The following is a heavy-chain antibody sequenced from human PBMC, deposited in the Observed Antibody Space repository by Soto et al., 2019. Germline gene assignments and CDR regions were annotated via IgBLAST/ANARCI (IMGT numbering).Heavy chain of an antibody. D-gene: IGHD1-1*01. CDR2: IKSKTDGGTT. Sequence: GGSLRLSCAASGFTFSNAWMSWVRQAPGKGLEWVGRIKSKTDGGTTDYAAPVKGRFTISRDDSKNTLYLQMNSLKTEDTAVYYCTTSEGTGSRGNYYYYMDVWGKGTTVTVSS. CDR1: GFTFSNAW. V-gene: IGHV3-15*01. CDR3: TTSEGTGSRGNYYYYMDV. J-gene: IGHJ6*03.